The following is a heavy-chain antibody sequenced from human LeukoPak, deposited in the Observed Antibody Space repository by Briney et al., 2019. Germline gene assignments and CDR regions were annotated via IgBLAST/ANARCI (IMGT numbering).Heavy chain of an antibody. CDR3: ARAVRPNTLITIFGVAAGGFDP. D-gene: IGHD3-3*01. J-gene: IGHJ5*02. CDR1: GGTFSSYA. V-gene: IGHV1-69*05. Sequence: SVTVSCKASGGTFSSYAISWVRQAAGQGLEWMGGIIPIFGTANYAQRFQGRVTITTDESTSTAYMELSSLRSEDTAVYYCARAVRPNTLITIFGVAAGGFDPWGEGTLVTVSS. CDR2: IIPIFGTA.